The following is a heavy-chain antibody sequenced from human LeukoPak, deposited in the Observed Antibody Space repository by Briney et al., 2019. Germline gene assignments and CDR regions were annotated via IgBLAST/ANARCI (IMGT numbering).Heavy chain of an antibody. CDR2: INHSGST. V-gene: IGHV4-39*07. J-gene: IGHJ6*04. D-gene: IGHD3-10*01. CDR3: ARERISAGVRGVIHGMDV. CDR1: GGSISSGGYY. Sequence: SETLSLTCTVSGGSISSGGYYWSWIRQPPGKGLEWIGEINHSGSTNYNPSLKSRVTISVDTSKNQFSLKLSSVTAADTAVYYCARERISAGVRGVIHGMDVWAKGPRSPSPQ.